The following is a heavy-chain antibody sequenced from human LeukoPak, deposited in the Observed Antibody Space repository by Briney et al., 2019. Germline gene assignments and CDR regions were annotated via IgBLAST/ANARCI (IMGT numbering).Heavy chain of an antibody. CDR2: IYTSGST. CDR1: GGSISSYY. V-gene: IGHV4-4*07. CDR3: ARDSFGTVTPYYFDY. J-gene: IGHJ4*02. Sequence: SETLSLTCTVSGGSISSYYWSWIRQPAGKGLEWIGRIYTSGSTNYNPSLKSRVTMSVDPSKNQFSLKLSSVTAADTAVYYCARDSFGTVTPYYFDYWGQGTLVTVSS. D-gene: IGHD4-11*01.